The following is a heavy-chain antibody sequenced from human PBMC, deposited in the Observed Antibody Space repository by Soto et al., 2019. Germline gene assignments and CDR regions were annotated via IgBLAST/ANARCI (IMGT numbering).Heavy chain of an antibody. V-gene: IGHV3-23*01. CDR3: AKGAWLDY. D-gene: IGHD5-12*01. Sequence: EVQLLESGGGLVQPGASLRLSCAASGFTFTTFDMSWARQAPGKGLEWVSVVRGRDGSTSYADSLKGRFTISKDSSKNTMDLQMNSLRDEDTALYSCAKGAWLDYWGQGTLVTVSS. CDR2: VRGRDGST. CDR1: GFTFTTFD. J-gene: IGHJ4*02.